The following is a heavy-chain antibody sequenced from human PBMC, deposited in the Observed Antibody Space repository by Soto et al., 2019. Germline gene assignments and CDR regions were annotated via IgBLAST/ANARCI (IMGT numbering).Heavy chain of an antibody. D-gene: IGHD6-13*01. CDR3: ARDGGDSSSWYVYYYYMDV. CDR1: GFTFSSYS. V-gene: IGHV3-48*01. CDR2: ISSSSSTI. J-gene: IGHJ6*03. Sequence: GGSLRLSCAASGFTFSSYSMNWVRQAPGKGLEWVSYISSSSSTIYYADSVKGRFTISRDNAKNSLYLQMNSLRAEDTAVYYCARDGGDSSSWYVYYYYMDVWGKGTTVTVSS.